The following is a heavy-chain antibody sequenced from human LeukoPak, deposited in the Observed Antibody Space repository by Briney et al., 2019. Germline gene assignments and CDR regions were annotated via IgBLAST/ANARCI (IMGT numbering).Heavy chain of an antibody. Sequence: GGSLRLSCAASGFTFSTYAMTWVRQAPGKGLEWVSSITGSGDGTSAADSVTGRFSISRDNSKRTLYLQMTSVRVEDTAVYYCAKAGLVRGGALDSWGQGTLVTVSS. CDR1: GFTFSTYA. CDR2: ITGSGDGT. D-gene: IGHD4/OR15-4a*01. J-gene: IGHJ4*02. CDR3: AKAGLVRGGALDS. V-gene: IGHV3-23*01.